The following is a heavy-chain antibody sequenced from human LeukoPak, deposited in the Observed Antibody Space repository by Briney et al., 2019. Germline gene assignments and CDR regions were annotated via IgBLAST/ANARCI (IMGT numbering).Heavy chain of an antibody. CDR3: ATAQSDSSGLYNWFDP. Sequence: ASVKVSCKASGYTFTGYYMHWVRQAPGKGLEWMGGFDPEDGETIYAQKFQGRVTMTEDTSTDTAYMELSSLRSEDTAVYYCATAQSDSSGLYNWFDPWGQGTLVTVSS. V-gene: IGHV1-24*01. J-gene: IGHJ5*02. CDR1: GYTFTGYY. D-gene: IGHD3-22*01. CDR2: FDPEDGET.